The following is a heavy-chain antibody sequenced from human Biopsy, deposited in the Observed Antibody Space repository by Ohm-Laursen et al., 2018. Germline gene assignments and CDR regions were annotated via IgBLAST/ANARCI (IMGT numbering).Heavy chain of an antibody. V-gene: IGHV4-34*01. CDR3: ARAGTAINGNSLGFDP. CDR2: INHSGST. CDR1: VGSFSGYY. J-gene: IGHJ5*02. D-gene: IGHD1-20*01. Sequence: SDTLSLTCSVYVGSFSGYYWTWIRQPPGKGLEWIGEINHSGSTNYNPSLKSRVSISVDTSKNQFSLKLNSVTAADTAVHYCARAGTAINGNSLGFDPWGQGTLVTVSS.